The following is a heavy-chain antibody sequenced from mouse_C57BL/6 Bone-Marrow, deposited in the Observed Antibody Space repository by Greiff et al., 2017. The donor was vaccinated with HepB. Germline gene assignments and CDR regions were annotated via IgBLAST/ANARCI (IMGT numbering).Heavy chain of an antibody. CDR3: ARSKGYYYGSSYAMDY. Sequence: QVQLQQPGTELVKPGASVKLSCKASGYTFTSYWTHWVKQRPGQGLEWIGNINPSNGGTNYNEKFKSKATLTVDKSSSTAYMQLSSLTSEDSAVYYCARSKGYYYGSSYAMDYWGQGTSVTVSS. D-gene: IGHD1-1*01. CDR1: GYTFTSYW. V-gene: IGHV1-53*01. J-gene: IGHJ4*01. CDR2: INPSNGGT.